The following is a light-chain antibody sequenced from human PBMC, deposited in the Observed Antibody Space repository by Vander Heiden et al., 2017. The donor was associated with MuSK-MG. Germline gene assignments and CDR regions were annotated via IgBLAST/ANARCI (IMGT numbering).Light chain of an antibody. CDR2: DAS. CDR1: QDIGDY. CDR3: QQEDNFPIT. J-gene: IGKJ5*01. Sequence: DIQMTQSPSSLSASVGDRISITCQASQDIGDYLNWYQQKPGKAPNLLIYDASMIYDASNLEAGAASRFSGSGSGTEFTLTITSLQPEDAATYYCQQEDNFPITFGQGTPMDIK. V-gene: IGKV1-33*01.